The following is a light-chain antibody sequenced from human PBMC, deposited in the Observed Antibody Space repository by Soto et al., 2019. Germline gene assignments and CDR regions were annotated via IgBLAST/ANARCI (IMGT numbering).Light chain of an antibody. Sequence: QSALTQPASVSGSPGQSITISCTGTSSDVGSYNLVSWYQQHPGKAPKLMIYEVSKRSSGVSNRFSGYKSGKTASLTICGLQGEDEADYYCCSYAGRSTVVFGGGTKLTVL. CDR1: SSDVGSYNL. CDR3: CSYAGRSTVV. V-gene: IGLV2-23*02. CDR2: EVS. J-gene: IGLJ2*01.